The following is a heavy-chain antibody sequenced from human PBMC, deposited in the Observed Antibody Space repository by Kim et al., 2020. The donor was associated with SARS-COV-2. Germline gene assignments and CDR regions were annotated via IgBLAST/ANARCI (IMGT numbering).Heavy chain of an antibody. D-gene: IGHD4-17*01. Sequence: GGSLRLSCAASGFTFSNAWMSWVRQAPGKGLEWVGRIKSKTDGGTTDYAAPVKGRFTISRDDSKNTLYLQMNSLKTEDTAVYYCTTDARGDYGDYPYYYYGMDVWGQGTTVTVSS. V-gene: IGHV3-15*01. CDR3: TTDARGDYGDYPYYYYGMDV. CDR2: IKSKTDGGTT. J-gene: IGHJ6*02. CDR1: GFTFSNAW.